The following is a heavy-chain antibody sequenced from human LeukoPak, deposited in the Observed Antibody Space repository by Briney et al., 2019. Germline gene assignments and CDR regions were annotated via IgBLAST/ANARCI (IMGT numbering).Heavy chain of an antibody. V-gene: IGHV1-8*03. CDR2: MNPNSGNT. J-gene: IGHJ3*02. CDR1: GYTFTSYD. D-gene: IGHD3-22*01. Sequence: GASVKVSCKASGYTFTSYDINWVRQATGQGLEWMGWMNPNSGNTGYAQKFQGRVTITRNTSISTAYMELSSLRSEDTAVYYCLTMIVVDPDAFDIWGQGTMVTVSS. CDR3: LTMIVVDPDAFDI.